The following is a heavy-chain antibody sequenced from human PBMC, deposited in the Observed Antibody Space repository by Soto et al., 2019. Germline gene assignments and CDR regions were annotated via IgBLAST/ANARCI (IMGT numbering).Heavy chain of an antibody. CDR3: ARDIGGRIVGATPSYYYYGMDV. V-gene: IGHV3-30-3*01. D-gene: IGHD1-26*01. CDR2: ISYDGSNK. Sequence: GGSLRLSCAASGFTFSSYAMHWVRQAPGKGLEWVAVISYDGSNKYYADSVKGRFTISRDNSKNTPYLQMNSLRAEDTAVYYCARDIGGRIVGATPSYYYYGMDVWGQGTTVTVSS. CDR1: GFTFSSYA. J-gene: IGHJ6*02.